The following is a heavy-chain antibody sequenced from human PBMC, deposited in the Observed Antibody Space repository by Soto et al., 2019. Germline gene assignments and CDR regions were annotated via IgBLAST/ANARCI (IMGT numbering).Heavy chain of an antibody. CDR2: SYYNGDT. Sequence: SETLSLTCTVSGDSVTSTSYYWSWVRQSPGKGLEWIGYSYYNGDTNYNPSLKSRVTISVDTSKNQFSLKLTSVTAADTGVYYCAREGGVLLLSNWFDSWGQGIQVTVSS. V-gene: IGHV4-61*01. D-gene: IGHD3-10*01. CDR3: AREGGVLLLSNWFDS. J-gene: IGHJ5*01. CDR1: GDSVTSTSYY.